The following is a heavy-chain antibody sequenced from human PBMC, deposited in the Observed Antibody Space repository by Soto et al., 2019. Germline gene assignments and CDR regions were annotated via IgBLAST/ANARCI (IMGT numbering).Heavy chain of an antibody. J-gene: IGHJ4*02. CDR2: ISGSGGST. Sequence: GGSLRLSCAASGFTFSSYAMSWVRQAPGKGLEWASAISGSGGSTYYADSVKGRFTISRDNSKNTLYLQMNSLRAEDTAVYYCAKDPIHIVVVTAFDYWGQGTLVTVSS. CDR1: GFTFSSYA. CDR3: AKDPIHIVVVTAFDY. D-gene: IGHD2-21*02. V-gene: IGHV3-23*01.